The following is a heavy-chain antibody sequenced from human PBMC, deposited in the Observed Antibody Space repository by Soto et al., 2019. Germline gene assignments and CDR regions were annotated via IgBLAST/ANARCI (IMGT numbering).Heavy chain of an antibody. CDR3: VRDRNGPYYGMSL. V-gene: IGHV3-53*01. D-gene: IGHD1-1*01. Sequence: GGSLRLSCAASGFTVSSNYMSWVRQAPGKGLEWVSVIYSGGSTYYADSVKGRFTISRDNSKNTLYLQMNSLRAEDTAVYYCVRDRNGPYYGMSLSGKGNTVTVSS. J-gene: IGHJ6*04. CDR1: GFTVSSNY. CDR2: IYSGGST.